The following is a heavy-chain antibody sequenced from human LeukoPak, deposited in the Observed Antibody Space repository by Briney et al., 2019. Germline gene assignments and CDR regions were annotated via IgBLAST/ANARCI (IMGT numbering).Heavy chain of an antibody. D-gene: IGHD3-3*01. CDR2: ISSSSSYI. CDR1: GFTFSSYS. Sequence: MTGGSLRLSCAASGFTFSSYSKNWVRQAPGKGLEWVSSISSSSSYIYYADSVKGRFTISRDNAKNSLYLQMNSLRAEDTAVYYCARDFTRYDFWSGEFASYWGQGTLVTVSS. CDR3: ARDFTRYDFWSGEFASY. J-gene: IGHJ4*02. V-gene: IGHV3-21*01.